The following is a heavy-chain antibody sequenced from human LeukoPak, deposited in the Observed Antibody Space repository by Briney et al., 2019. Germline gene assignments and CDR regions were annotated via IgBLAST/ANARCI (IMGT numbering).Heavy chain of an antibody. CDR1: GYTFTSYY. CDR2: INPSGGST. V-gene: IGHV1-46*01. CDR3: ARGSSYGFSMGY. D-gene: IGHD3-16*01. Sequence: ASVKVSCKASGYTFTSYYMHWVRQAPGQGLKWMGIINPSGGSTSYAQKFQGRVTMTTDTSTSTAYMELRSLRSDDTAVYYCARGSSYGFSMGYWGQGTLVTVSS. J-gene: IGHJ4*02.